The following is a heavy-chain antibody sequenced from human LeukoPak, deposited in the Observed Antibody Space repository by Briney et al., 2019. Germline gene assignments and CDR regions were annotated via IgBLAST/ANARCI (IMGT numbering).Heavy chain of an antibody. V-gene: IGHV1-8*01. CDR2: MNPNSGNT. CDR3: ARISAPTITAIYAFDI. Sequence: ASVKVSCKASGYIFTSYDINWVRQATGQGLERMRWMNPNSGNTGYAQKFQGRVTITRNTSISTAYMELSSLRSEDTAVYYCARISAPTITAIYAFDIWGQGTMVTVSS. CDR1: GYIFTSYD. J-gene: IGHJ3*02. D-gene: IGHD5-24*01.